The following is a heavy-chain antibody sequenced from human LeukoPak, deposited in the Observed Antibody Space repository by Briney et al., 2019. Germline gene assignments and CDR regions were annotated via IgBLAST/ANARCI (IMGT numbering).Heavy chain of an antibody. CDR2: MNPNSGNT. CDR1: GYTFTSYD. V-gene: IGHV1-8*01. CDR3: ARDRWLRYFDWLLNHYYYYGMDV. D-gene: IGHD3-9*01. J-gene: IGHJ6*02. Sequence: ASVKVSCKASGYTFTSYDINWVRQATGQGLEWMGWMNPNSGNTGYAQKFQGRVTMTRNTSISTAYMELSSLRSEDTAVYYCARDRWLRYFDWLLNHYYYYGMDVWGQGTTVTVSS.